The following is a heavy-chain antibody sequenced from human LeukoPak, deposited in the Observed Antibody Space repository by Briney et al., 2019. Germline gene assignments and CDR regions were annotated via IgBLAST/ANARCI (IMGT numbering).Heavy chain of an antibody. CDR1: GYSISSGYY. D-gene: IGHD5-18*01. CDR2: IYHSGST. CDR3: ARRGRDTARLGYYYYYMDV. Sequence: KPSETLSLTCAVSGYSISSGYYWGWIRQPPGKGLEWIGIIYHSGSTYYNPSLKSRVTISVDTSKNQFALKLSSVTAADTAVYYCARRGRDTARLGYYYYYMDVWGKGTTVTVSS. J-gene: IGHJ6*03. V-gene: IGHV4-38-2*01.